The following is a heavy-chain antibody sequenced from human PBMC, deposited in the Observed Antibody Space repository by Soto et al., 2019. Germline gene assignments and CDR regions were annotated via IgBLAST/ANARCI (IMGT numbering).Heavy chain of an antibody. D-gene: IGHD5-12*01. CDR2: ISPNSRHI. CDR3: AREGSGYERGFDY. CDR1: GFTFDGYA. V-gene: IGHV3-9*01. J-gene: IGHJ4*02. Sequence: EVHLVESGGGLVQPGRSLRLSCAASGFTFDGYAMHWVRQAPGKGLEWVSGISPNSRHIGYGDTVQGRFTISRGNAKNSLYLQMNSLTPEDTALYYCAREGSGYERGFDYWGQGTLVTVSS.